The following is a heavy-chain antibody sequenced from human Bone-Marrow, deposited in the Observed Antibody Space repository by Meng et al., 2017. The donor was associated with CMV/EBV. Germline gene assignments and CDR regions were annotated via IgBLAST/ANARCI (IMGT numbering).Heavy chain of an antibody. V-gene: IGHV4-31*03. CDR1: GGSISSGGYY. D-gene: IGHD3-3*01. J-gene: IGHJ3*02. Sequence: LRLSCTVSGGSISSGGYYWSWIRQHPGKGLEWIGYIYYSGSTYYNPSLKSRVTISVDTSKNQFSLKLSSVTAADTAVYYCARDQEGVDAFDIWGQRTMVTVSS. CDR2: IYYSGST. CDR3: ARDQEGVDAFDI.